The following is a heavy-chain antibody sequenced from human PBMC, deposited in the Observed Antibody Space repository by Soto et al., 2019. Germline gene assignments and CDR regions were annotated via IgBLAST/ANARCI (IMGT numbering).Heavy chain of an antibody. J-gene: IGHJ5*02. V-gene: IGHV3-21*01. D-gene: IGHD6-13*01. CDR3: TRDASRDSSARGWFDP. Sequence: PGGSLRLSCAASGFTFRSFTMNWVRQAPGKGLEWVSTISNNSAYISYTDALRGRFTISRDNAKNSLHQQMNSLRAEDRAVYYCTRDASRDSSARGWFDPWGPGTLVTVSS. CDR1: GFTFRSFT. CDR2: ISNNSAYI.